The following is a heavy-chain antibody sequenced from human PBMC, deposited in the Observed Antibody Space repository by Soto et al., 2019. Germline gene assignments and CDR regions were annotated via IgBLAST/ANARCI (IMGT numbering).Heavy chain of an antibody. J-gene: IGHJ4*02. Sequence: SETLSLTCTVSGGSISTYYWSWVRQPPGKGLEWIGYIYHSGSTNYNPSLESRVTMSVDTSKNQFSLKLSSVTAADTAVYYCAAGGGLPRYYWGQGTLVTV. CDR3: AAGGGLPRYY. CDR1: GGSISTYY. D-gene: IGHD5-12*01. V-gene: IGHV4-59*12. CDR2: IYHSGST.